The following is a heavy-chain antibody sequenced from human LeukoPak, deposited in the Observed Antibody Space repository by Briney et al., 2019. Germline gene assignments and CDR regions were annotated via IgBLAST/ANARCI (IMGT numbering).Heavy chain of an antibody. CDR3: AFRMGSGSYTFDY. CDR2: IYHSGST. V-gene: IGHV4-4*02. D-gene: IGHD3-10*01. CDR1: GGSISSSNW. J-gene: IGHJ4*02. Sequence: MSSGTLSLTCAVSGGSISSSNWWSWVRQPPGKGLEWIGEIYHSGSTNYNPSLKSRVTISVDKSKNQFSLKLSSVTAADTAVYYCAFRMGSGSYTFDYWGQGTLVTVSS.